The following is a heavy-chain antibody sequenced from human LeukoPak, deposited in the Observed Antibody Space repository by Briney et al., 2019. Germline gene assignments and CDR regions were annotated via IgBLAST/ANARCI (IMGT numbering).Heavy chain of an antibody. CDR1: GYTFTGYY. CDR3: AREESFSGGSQSLDY. V-gene: IGHV1-2*02. Sequence: ASVKVSFKSSGYTFTGYYIHWVRQAPGQGLEWMAFINPNTGDTNYAQRFHDRVTITRDTSVNTAYMELSRLRSDDTAVYFCAREESFSGGSQSLDYWGQGTLVTVSS. J-gene: IGHJ4*02. CDR2: INPNTGDT. D-gene: IGHD2-15*01.